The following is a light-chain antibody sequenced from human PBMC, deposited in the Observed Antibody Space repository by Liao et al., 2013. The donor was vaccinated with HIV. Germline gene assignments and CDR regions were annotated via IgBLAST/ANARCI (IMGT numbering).Light chain of an antibody. CDR3: LVWDRRSEHWV. CDR1: RLGDKY. J-gene: IGLJ3*02. CDR2: QDV. Sequence: SYELTQPPSLSVSPGQTASISCSGDRLGDKYASWYQHKPGQSPVMVIYQDVQRPSGIPERFSGSNSGNTATLTISGTQAMDEADYYCLVWDRRSEHWVFGGGTRLTVL. V-gene: IGLV3-1*01.